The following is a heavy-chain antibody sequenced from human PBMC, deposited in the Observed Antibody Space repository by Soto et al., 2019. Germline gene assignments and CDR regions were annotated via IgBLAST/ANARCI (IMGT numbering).Heavy chain of an antibody. V-gene: IGHV4-61*01. CDR2: IFFTGSA. CDR3: ARDGHGMDV. J-gene: IGHJ6*02. Sequence: PXETLSLTCTVSGCSVSTGSYDWSWIRQPPGKGLEWIGKIFFTGSAHYNPSLRNRVTMSVDTSKDQFSLTLTSVTAADTAVYYCARDGHGMDVWGQGTTVTVSS. CDR1: GCSVSTGSYD.